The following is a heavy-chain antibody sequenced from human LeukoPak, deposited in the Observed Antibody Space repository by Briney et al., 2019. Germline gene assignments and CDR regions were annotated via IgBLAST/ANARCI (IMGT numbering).Heavy chain of an antibody. CDR1: GFTLSHHW. CDR3: TKEHWGPEY. J-gene: IGHJ1*01. D-gene: IGHD7-27*01. Sequence: HPGGSLRLSCAASGFTLSHHWMTWVRQAPGKGLEWVANIKEDGSHTNYVDSVKGRFTLYRDNAKNSVYLQMNSLRAEDTAVYYCTKEHWGPEYWGQGTLVTVSS. V-gene: IGHV3-7*03. CDR2: IKEDGSHT.